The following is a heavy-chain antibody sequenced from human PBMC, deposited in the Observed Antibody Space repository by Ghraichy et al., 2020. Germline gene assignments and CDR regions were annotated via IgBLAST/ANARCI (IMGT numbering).Heavy chain of an antibody. Sequence: SETLSLTCAVYGGSFSGYYWSWIRQPPGKGLEWIGEINHSGSTTYNPSLKSRVTISVDTSKNQFSLKLSSVTAADTAVYYCARGALGGSSPPFDYWGQGTLVTVSS. CDR1: GGSFSGYY. J-gene: IGHJ4*02. D-gene: IGHD6-6*01. CDR2: INHSGST. CDR3: ARGALGGSSPPFDY. V-gene: IGHV4-34*01.